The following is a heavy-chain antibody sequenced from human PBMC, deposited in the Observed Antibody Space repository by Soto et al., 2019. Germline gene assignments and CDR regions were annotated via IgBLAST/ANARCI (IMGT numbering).Heavy chain of an antibody. V-gene: IGHV4-34*01. Sequence: QVQLQQWGAGLLKPSETLSLTCAVYGGSFSGYYWCWIRQPPGKGLEWIGEINHSGRTNYNPSLKSRVTISVDTSKNPFSLKLSSVTAADTAVYYCARGRRYSSSWALFDPWGQGTLVTASS. CDR3: ARGRRYSSSWALFDP. J-gene: IGHJ5*02. CDR2: INHSGRT. CDR1: GGSFSGYY. D-gene: IGHD6-13*01.